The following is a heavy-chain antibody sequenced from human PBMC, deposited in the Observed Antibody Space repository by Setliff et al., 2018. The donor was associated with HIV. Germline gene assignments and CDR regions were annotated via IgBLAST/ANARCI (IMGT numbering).Heavy chain of an antibody. Sequence: PGGSLRLSCAASGFTFGNYNMNWVRQAPGKGLEWVSSIVASSTYIYYADSVKGRFTVSRDNSKNSLYLQINSLRAEDTAVYYCARGAYGYYFDYWGQGTLVTVSS. J-gene: IGHJ4*02. V-gene: IGHV3-21*01. D-gene: IGHD4-17*01. CDR3: ARGAYGYYFDY. CDR1: GFTFGNYN. CDR2: IVASSTYI.